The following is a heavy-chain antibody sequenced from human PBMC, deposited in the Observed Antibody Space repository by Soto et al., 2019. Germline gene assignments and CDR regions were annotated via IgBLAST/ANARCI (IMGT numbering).Heavy chain of an antibody. Sequence: QVQLVQSGAEVRKPGSSVRVSCKASGGTFREHAISWVRQAPGQGLEWMGQIIPIFGTTKFAQRFQDRGTINGGKSTSTTYLELSGLRSDDTAVYFCARMITFGVKYYFDYWGQGTLVSVSS. D-gene: IGHD3-16*01. CDR1: GGTFREHA. J-gene: IGHJ4*02. CDR3: ARMITFGVKYYFDY. CDR2: IIPIFGTT. V-gene: IGHV1-69*06.